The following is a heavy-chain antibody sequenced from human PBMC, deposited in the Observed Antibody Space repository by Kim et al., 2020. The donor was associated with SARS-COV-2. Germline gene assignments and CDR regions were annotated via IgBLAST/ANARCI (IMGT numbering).Heavy chain of an antibody. J-gene: IGHJ4*02. Sequence: GGSLRLSCAASSFTFGHFAMNWVRQAPGKGLEWISTISDSGDSTYYEDSVKGRFTISRDNSKNTLFLQMNSLRADDTAMYYCAKDLNLGFDSWGQGTLVT. CDR2: ISDSGDST. D-gene: IGHD7-27*01. CDR1: SFTFGHFA. V-gene: IGHV3-23*01. CDR3: AKDLNLGFDS.